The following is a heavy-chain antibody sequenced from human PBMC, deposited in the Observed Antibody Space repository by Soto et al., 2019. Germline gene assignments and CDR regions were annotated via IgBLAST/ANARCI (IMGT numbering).Heavy chain of an antibody. V-gene: IGHV4-59*01. Sequence: SETLSLTCIVSGGSISTYYWSWIRQPPGKGLEWIGSIYNGGSTNYNPSLMSRLTISIDTSKNQFSLKLTSVTAADTAVYYCARVPYYYGSPSTAPYYFNYWGRGTLVTVS. CDR3: ARVPYYYGSPSTAPYYFNY. CDR2: IYNGGST. CDR1: GGSISTYY. J-gene: IGHJ4*02. D-gene: IGHD3-10*01.